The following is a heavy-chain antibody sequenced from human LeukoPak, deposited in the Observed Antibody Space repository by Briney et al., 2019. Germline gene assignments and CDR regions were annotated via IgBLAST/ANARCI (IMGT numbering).Heavy chain of an antibody. V-gene: IGHV3-23*01. CDR3: AKALLNIVVVPAALPSYYYYGMDV. Sequence: LSGGSLRLSCAASGFTFSSYAMGWVRQAPGKGLEWVSAISGSGGSTYYADSVKGRFTISRDNSKNTLYLQMNSLRAEDTAVYYCAKALLNIVVVPAALPSYYYYGMDVWGQGTTVTVSS. CDR1: GFTFSSYA. J-gene: IGHJ6*02. CDR2: ISGSGGST. D-gene: IGHD2-2*01.